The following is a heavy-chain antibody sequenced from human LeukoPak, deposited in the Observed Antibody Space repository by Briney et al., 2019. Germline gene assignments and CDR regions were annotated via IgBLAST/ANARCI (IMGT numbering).Heavy chain of an antibody. Sequence: GGSLRLSCAASGFTFSSYEMNWVRQAPGKGLEWVSYISSSGRTAYYAESVKGRFTISRDNAKNSLYLQMNSLRAEDTAVYYCARHSLASFDYWGQGTLVTISS. CDR3: ARHSLASFDY. CDR2: ISSSGRTA. CDR1: GFTFSSYE. J-gene: IGHJ4*02. V-gene: IGHV3-48*03.